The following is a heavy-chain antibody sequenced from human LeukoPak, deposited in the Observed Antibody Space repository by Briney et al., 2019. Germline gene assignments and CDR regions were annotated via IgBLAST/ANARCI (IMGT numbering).Heavy chain of an antibody. CDR3: ARHPRPAIHWYFDL. CDR1: GDSISNYY. Sequence: SETLSLTCTVSGDSISNYYWSWVRRLPGKGLDWIGYIYPTWPTNYSPSLKSRVTISLATSKNQLALNLNSVTAADTAVYYCARHPRPAIHWYFDLWGRGILVTVSS. J-gene: IGHJ2*01. V-gene: IGHV4-4*09. D-gene: IGHD3-3*01. CDR2: IYPTWPT.